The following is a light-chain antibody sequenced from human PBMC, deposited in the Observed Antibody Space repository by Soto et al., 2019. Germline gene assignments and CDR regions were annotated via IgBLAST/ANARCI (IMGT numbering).Light chain of an antibody. J-gene: IGLJ3*02. V-gene: IGLV2-8*01. Sequence: QSALTQPPSASGSPGQSVTISCTGTSSDIGGYNYVSWYQQHPGKAPKLMIYEVTKRPSGVPDRFSGSKSGNTASLTVSGLQADDEADYYCSSYAGSNNFEVFGGGTKLTVL. CDR2: EVT. CDR3: SSYAGSNNFEV. CDR1: SSDIGGYNY.